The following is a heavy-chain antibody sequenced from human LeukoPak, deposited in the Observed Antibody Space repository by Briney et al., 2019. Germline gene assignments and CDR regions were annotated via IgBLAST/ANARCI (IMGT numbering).Heavy chain of an antibody. CDR3: ARAGRVGYSYGAPFDY. CDR2: IYYSGST. V-gene: IGHV4-59*01. Sequence: ASETLSLTCTVSGGSIRSYYWSWIRQPPGKGLEWLGYIYYSGSTNYNPSLKSRVTISVDTSKNQFSLKLSSVTAADTAVYYCARAGRVGYSYGAPFDYWGQGTLVTVSS. CDR1: GGSIRSYY. D-gene: IGHD5-18*01. J-gene: IGHJ4*02.